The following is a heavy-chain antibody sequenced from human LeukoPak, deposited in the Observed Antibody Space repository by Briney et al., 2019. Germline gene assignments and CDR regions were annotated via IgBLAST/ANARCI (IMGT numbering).Heavy chain of an antibody. CDR1: AYTFTTYG. CDR2: ISTYNGNT. Sequence: GASVKVSCKASAYTFTTYGISWVRQAPGQGLEWMGWISTYNGNTNYAQRFQGRVTMTTDTATSTAYMELRSLRSDDTAVYYCARDRGHHDYWGQGTLVTVSS. CDR3: ARDRGHHDY. J-gene: IGHJ4*02. V-gene: IGHV1-18*04. D-gene: IGHD6-25*01.